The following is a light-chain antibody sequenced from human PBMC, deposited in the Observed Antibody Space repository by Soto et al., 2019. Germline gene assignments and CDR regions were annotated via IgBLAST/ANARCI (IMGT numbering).Light chain of an antibody. Sequence: DIYMTNPTSTLSASVEIRVTVVCRKSQSISSWLAWYQQKPGKAPKLLIYATSSLQSGVPSRFSGSGSGTDLTLTIGILLPEDLASYYGQQSYSTPPGAFGQGTKVDI. CDR1: QSISSW. J-gene: IGKJ1*01. CDR2: ATS. CDR3: QQSYSTPPGA. V-gene: IGKV1-39*01.